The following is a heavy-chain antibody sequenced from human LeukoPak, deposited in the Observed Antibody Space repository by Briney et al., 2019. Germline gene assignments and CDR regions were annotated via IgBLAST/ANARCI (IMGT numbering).Heavy chain of an antibody. J-gene: IGHJ3*02. CDR3: ARGRALLLWFGELPRADAFDI. V-gene: IGHV1-18*01. D-gene: IGHD3-10*01. Sequence: VASVKVSCKASGYTFTSYGISWVRQAPGQGLEWMGWISAYNGNTNYAQKLQGRVTMTTDTSTSTAYMELRSLRSDDTAVYYCARGRALLLWFGELPRADAFDIWGQGTMVTVSS. CDR1: GYTFTSYG. CDR2: ISAYNGNT.